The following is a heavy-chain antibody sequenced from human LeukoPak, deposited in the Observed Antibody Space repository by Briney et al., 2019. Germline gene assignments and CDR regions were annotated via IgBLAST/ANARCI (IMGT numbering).Heavy chain of an antibody. J-gene: IGHJ6*02. CDR2: IYYSGST. CDR3: VRGGTYYYYYGMDV. Sequence: PSETLSLTCTVSGGSISSYYWSWIRQPPGKGLEWIGYIYYSGSTNYNPSLKSRVTVLVDTSKNQFSLTLNSVTAADTAVYYCVRGGTYYYYYGMDVWGQGTSVTVSS. V-gene: IGHV4-59*01. CDR1: GGSISSYY.